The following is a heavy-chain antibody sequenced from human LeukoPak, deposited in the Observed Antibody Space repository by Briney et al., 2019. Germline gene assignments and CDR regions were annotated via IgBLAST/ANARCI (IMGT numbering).Heavy chain of an antibody. CDR1: GFAFSSYW. J-gene: IGHJ4*02. CDR2: ISNDGTTT. CDR3: VRDGPPGSYFDY. V-gene: IGHV3-74*01. D-gene: IGHD1-26*01. Sequence: GGSLRLSCAASGFAFSSYWMYWVRQAPGKGLVWVSRISNDGTTTNYADSVKGRSTISRDNAKNTMYLQVNSLRTEDTAVYYCVRDGPPGSYFDYWGQGTLVTVSS.